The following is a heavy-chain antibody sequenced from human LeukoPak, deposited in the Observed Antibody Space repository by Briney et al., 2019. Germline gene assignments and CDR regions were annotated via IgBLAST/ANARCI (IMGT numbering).Heavy chain of an antibody. J-gene: IGHJ4*02. CDR2: ISWRSGSI. Sequence: GSSLTLSRAVLAFSLHAYPTHWARPRPGKSLDRVSGISWRSGSIGYADSARGRFTISRDNAKNSLYLQMNSLRAEDTAFYYCAKAGVGGTERVDYWGQGTLVTVSS. V-gene: IGHV3-9*01. CDR1: AFSLHAYP. CDR3: AKAGVGGTERVDY. D-gene: IGHD3-3*01.